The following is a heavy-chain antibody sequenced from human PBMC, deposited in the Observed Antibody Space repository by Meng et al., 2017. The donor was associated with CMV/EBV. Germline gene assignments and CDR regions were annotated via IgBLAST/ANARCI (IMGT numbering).Heavy chain of an antibody. V-gene: IGHV3-21*01. CDR2: ISSSSSYI. Sequence: EVQLVESWGGLVKPGGSLRLSCAASGFTFSSYSMNWVRQAPGKGLEWVSSISSSSSYIYYADSVKGRFTISRDNAKNSLYLQMNSLRAEDTAVYYCARDRVEMATINYFDYWGQGTLVTVSS. D-gene: IGHD5-24*01. J-gene: IGHJ4*02. CDR1: GFTFSSYS. CDR3: ARDRVEMATINYFDY.